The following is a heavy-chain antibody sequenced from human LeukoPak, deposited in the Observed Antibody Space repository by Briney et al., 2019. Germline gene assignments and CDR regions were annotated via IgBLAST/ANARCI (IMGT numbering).Heavy chain of an antibody. CDR2: IYYSGST. CDR1: GGSISSYY. D-gene: IGHD3-22*01. J-gene: IGHJ4*02. V-gene: IGHV4-59*01. Sequence: PSETLSLTCTVSGGSISSYYWSWIRQPPGKGLDWMGYIYYSGSTNYNPSLKSRVTISVDTSKNQFSLKLSSVTAADTAVYYCARVPHYYDSSGYYTYYFDYWGQGTLVTVSS. CDR3: ARVPHYYDSSGYYTYYFDY.